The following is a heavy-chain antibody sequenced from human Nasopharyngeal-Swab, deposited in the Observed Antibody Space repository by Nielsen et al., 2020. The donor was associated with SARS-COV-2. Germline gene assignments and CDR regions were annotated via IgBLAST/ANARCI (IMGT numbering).Heavy chain of an antibody. CDR1: EFTMSRNG. J-gene: IGHJ4*02. D-gene: IGHD1-26*01. V-gene: IGHV3-48*02. CDR3: ARDVAIVGATLEN. Sequence: GGSLRLSCAASEFTMSRNGMNWVRQAPGKGLEWVAYISSSSSTSYYADSVKGRFTISRDNPKNSLYLQMNSLRDEDTALYYCARDVAIVGATLENWGQGTLVTVSS. CDR2: ISSSSSTS.